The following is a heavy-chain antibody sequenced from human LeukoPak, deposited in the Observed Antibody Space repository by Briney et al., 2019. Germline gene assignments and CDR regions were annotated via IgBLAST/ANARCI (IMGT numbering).Heavy chain of an antibody. CDR2: IHPEDSYS. V-gene: IGHV5-51*01. CDR3: ARQNHYYYYMHV. J-gene: IGHJ6*03. CDR1: GYVFIRHW. Sequence: GESLKISCKASGYVFIRHWIGWVRQVPGKGLEWMGVIHPEDSYSRYNAAFQGQATLSVYESTSTAYLQLSSLKASDTAIYYCARQNHYYYYMHVWGRGTTVTVSS.